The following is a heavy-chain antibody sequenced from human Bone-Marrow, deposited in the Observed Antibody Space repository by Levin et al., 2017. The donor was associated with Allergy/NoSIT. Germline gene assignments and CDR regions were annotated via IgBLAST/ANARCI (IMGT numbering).Heavy chain of an antibody. Sequence: SQTLSLTCTVSGGSISSSGYYWAWIRQPPGEGLECIASIYYSGSTYYNPSLKSRVTISVDTSKNQFSLKVSSVTAADTAVYYCARDHAPNSYGYGYWGQGTLVTVSS. V-gene: IGHV4-39*07. CDR2: IYYSGST. J-gene: IGHJ4*02. D-gene: IGHD5-18*01. CDR3: ARDHAPNSYGYGY. CDR1: GGSISSSGYY.